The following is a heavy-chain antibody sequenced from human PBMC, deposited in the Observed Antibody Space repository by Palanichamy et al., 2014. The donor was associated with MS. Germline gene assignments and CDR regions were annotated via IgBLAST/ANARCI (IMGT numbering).Heavy chain of an antibody. CDR3: ARHVASSGWNYFDY. Sequence: EVQLVQSGAEVKKTRESLKISCKGSGYSFTSYWIGWVRQMPGKGLEWMGIIYPGDSDTKYSPSFRGQVTISADKSISTAYLQWSSLKASDTAMYYCARHVASSGWNYFDYWGQGTLVTVSS. J-gene: IGHJ4*02. V-gene: IGHV5-51*01. CDR2: IYPGDSDT. D-gene: IGHD6-19*01. CDR1: GYSFTSYW.